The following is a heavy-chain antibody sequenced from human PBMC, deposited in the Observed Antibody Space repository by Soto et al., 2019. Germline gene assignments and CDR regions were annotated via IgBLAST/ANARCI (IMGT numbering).Heavy chain of an antibody. CDR1: GGSFSGYY. Sequence: PSETLSLTCAVYGGSFSGYYWSWIRQPPGKGLEWIGEINHSGSTNYNPSLKSRVTISVDTSKNQFSLKLSSVTAADTAVYYCARGIGRSSWLDYWGQGTLVTVSS. CDR2: INHSGST. CDR3: ARGIGRSSWLDY. V-gene: IGHV4-34*01. D-gene: IGHD6-13*01. J-gene: IGHJ4*02.